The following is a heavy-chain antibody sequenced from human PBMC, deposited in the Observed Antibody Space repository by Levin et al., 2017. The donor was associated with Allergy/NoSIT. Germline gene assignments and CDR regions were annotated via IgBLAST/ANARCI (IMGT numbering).Heavy chain of an antibody. J-gene: IGHJ4*02. CDR3: ARGDSGSYGIDY. CDR2: INHSGST. Sequence: SQTLSLTCAVYGGSFSGYYWSWIRQPPGKGLEWIGEINHSGSTNYNPSLKSRVTISVDTSKNQFSLKLSSVTAADTAVYYCARGDSGSYGIDYWGQGTLVTVSS. V-gene: IGHV4-34*01. D-gene: IGHD1-26*01. CDR1: GGSFSGYY.